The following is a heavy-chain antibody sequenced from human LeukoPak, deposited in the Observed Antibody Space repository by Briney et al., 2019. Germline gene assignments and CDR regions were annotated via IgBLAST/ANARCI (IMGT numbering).Heavy chain of an antibody. Sequence: GRSLRVSCAASGHTFSNYGMHWVRQAPGKGREWVAVFPFDGSNKYYADSVKGRFTISRDNSKNTLYLQMNSLRPEDTAVYYCARDSPSRDSSDYMDVWGKGTTVTVSS. D-gene: IGHD6-6*01. CDR2: FPFDGSNK. J-gene: IGHJ6*03. V-gene: IGHV3-30*05. CDR3: ARDSPSRDSSDYMDV. CDR1: GHTFSNYG.